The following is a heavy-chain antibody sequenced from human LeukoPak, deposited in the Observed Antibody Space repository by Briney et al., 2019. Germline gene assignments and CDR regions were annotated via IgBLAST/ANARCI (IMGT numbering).Heavy chain of an antibody. CDR1: GGSFSGYY. CDR2: INHSGST. Sequence: SETLSLTCAVYGGSFSGYYWSWIRQPPGKGLDWIGEINHSGSTNYNPTLKSRVTISVDTSKNQFSLKLSSVTAADTAVYYCARKRYYYGSGSYLRDWGQGTLVTVSS. D-gene: IGHD3-10*01. V-gene: IGHV4-34*01. J-gene: IGHJ4*02. CDR3: ARKRYYYGSGSYLRD.